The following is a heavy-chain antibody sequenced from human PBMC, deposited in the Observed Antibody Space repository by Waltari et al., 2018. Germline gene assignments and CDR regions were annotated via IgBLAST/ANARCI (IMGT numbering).Heavy chain of an antibody. CDR1: GFPCGEYA. CDR3: AKDSRGYSGWVDY. D-gene: IGHD6-19*01. J-gene: IGHJ4*02. Sequence: EVQLVESGGVVVQTGGTLSPSCAASGFPCGEYAMHWVRQAPGKGLEWVSLISWEGSTTSYADSVKGRFTISRDNSKNSLYLQKNSLRAEDNALYYCAKDSRGYSGWVDYWGQGTLVTVSS. V-gene: IGHV3-43D*03. CDR2: ISWEGSTT.